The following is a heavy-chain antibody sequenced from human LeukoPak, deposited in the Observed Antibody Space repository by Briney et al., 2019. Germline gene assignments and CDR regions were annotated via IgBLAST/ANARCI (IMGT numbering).Heavy chain of an antibody. CDR2: IIPIFGTA. CDR1: GDSFSNYA. Sequence: ASVKVSCKASGDSFSNYAIVWVRQAPGQGLEWMGGIIPIFGTANYAQKFQGRVTITADESTSTAYMELSSLRSEDTAVYYCASSLPGSYWNWFDPWGQGTLVTVSS. D-gene: IGHD3-10*01. J-gene: IGHJ5*02. CDR3: ASSLPGSYWNWFDP. V-gene: IGHV1-69*13.